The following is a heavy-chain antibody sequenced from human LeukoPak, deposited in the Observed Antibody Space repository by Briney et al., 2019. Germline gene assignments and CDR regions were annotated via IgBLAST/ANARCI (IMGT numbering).Heavy chain of an antibody. CDR2: ISGSGGST. D-gene: IGHD2-15*01. J-gene: IGHJ6*03. CDR3: AKDRVGDPDYYYMDV. V-gene: IGHV3-23*01. CDR1: GFTYRTYA. Sequence: PGRSLRLSYATSGFTYRTYAISCVRRARRKALEWGSDISGSGGSTYYADSVKGRFTISRDNSKNTLYLQMNSLRAEDTAVYYCAKDRVGDPDYYYMDVWGKGTTVTVSS.